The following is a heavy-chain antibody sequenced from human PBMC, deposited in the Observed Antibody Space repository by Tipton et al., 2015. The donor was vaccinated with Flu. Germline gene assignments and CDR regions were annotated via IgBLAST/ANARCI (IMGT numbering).Heavy chain of an antibody. CDR3: AKNGASGDTTDYYGMDV. J-gene: IGHJ6*02. V-gene: IGHV3-30*02. Sequence: FLRLSCAASGFTFTNYGMHWIRQAPGKGLEWVAYIWDDGITKFYADSVKGRITVSRDNSKNMLYLQLNSLGDEDTAVYYCAKNGASGDTTDYYGMDVWGQGTTVTVSS. CDR1: GFTFTNYG. D-gene: IGHD1-1*01. CDR2: IWDDGITK.